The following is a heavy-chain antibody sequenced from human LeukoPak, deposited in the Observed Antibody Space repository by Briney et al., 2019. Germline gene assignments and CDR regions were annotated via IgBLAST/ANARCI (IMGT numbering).Heavy chain of an antibody. CDR1: GGSVSSGTYY. CDR3: ARRDCSSTSCPFDY. V-gene: IGHV4-39*07. CDR2: INHSGST. J-gene: IGHJ4*02. Sequence: SETLSLTCTVSGGSVSSGTYYWSWIRQPPGKGLEWIGEINHSGSTNYNPSLKSRVTISVDTSKNQFSLKLSSVTAADTAVYYCARRDCSSTSCPFDYWGQGTLVTVSS. D-gene: IGHD2-2*01.